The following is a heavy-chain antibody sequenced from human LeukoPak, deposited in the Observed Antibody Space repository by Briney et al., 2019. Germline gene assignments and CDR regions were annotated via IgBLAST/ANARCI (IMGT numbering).Heavy chain of an antibody. CDR3: ARFGGNGVYFDY. CDR2: INHSGST. V-gene: IGHV4-34*01. Sequence: SETLSLTCAVYGGSFSGYYWSWIRQPPGKGLEWIGEINHSGSTYYNPSLKSRVTISVDRSKNQFSLKLSSVTAADTAVYYCARFGGNGVYFDYWGQGTLVTVSS. CDR1: GGSFSGYY. D-gene: IGHD4-23*01. J-gene: IGHJ4*02.